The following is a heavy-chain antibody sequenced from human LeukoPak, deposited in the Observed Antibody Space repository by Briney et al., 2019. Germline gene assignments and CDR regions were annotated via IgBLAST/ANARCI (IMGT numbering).Heavy chain of an antibody. CDR3: ARHSSGWYSFDY. Sequence: SENLSLTCTVSGDSINSGNYYWGWLRQPPGKGLEWIGSVYYSGSTYNNPSLKSRVTISVDTSNNQISLELTSVTAPDTAVYYCARHSSGWYSFDYWGQGTLVTVSS. D-gene: IGHD6-19*01. J-gene: IGHJ4*02. CDR1: GDSINSGNYY. V-gene: IGHV4-39*01. CDR2: VYYSGST.